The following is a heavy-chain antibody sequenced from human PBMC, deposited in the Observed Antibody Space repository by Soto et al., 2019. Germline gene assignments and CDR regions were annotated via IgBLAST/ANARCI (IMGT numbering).Heavy chain of an antibody. CDR1: GFTFSSYS. CDR3: ARALSDSSGYYLGY. Sequence: GSLRLSCAASGFTFSSYSMNWVRQAPGKGLEWLSSISSTSDYISYADSVKGRFTISRDNAKNSLYLQMNSLRADDSAVFYCARALSDSSGYYLGYWCQGTLVTVSS. D-gene: IGHD3-22*01. J-gene: IGHJ4*02. V-gene: IGHV3-21*01. CDR2: ISSTSDYI.